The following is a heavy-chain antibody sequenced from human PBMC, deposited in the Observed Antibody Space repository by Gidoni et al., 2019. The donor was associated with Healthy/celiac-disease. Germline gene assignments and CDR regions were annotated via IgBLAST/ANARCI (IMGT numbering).Heavy chain of an antibody. CDR3: ARDPTRIAARPGGGYYYYGMDV. D-gene: IGHD6-6*01. V-gene: IGHV3-33*01. CDR1: GFTFSSYG. CDR2: ICDVGSNK. J-gene: IGHJ6*02. Sequence: QVQLVESGGGVVQPGRSLRLSCAASGFTFSSYGLPWVRQAPGKGLVWGAVICDVGSNKYYADAVKGRFTISRDNSKNTLYLQMNSLRAEDTAVYYCARDPTRIAARPGGGYYYYGMDVWGQGTTVTVSS.